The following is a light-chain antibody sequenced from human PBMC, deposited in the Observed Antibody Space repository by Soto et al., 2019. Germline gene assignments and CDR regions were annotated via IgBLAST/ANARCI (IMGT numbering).Light chain of an antibody. CDR2: DAS. J-gene: IGKJ1*01. CDR1: QSISTW. Sequence: DIQMTQSPSTLSAYVGDRVTFTCRASQSISTWLAWYQQKPGKAPKLLIYDASSLQSDVPSRFSGSGSGTEFTLTISALQTDDLASYYCQQYMNYATFGQGTKVDIK. CDR3: QQYMNYAT. V-gene: IGKV1-5*01.